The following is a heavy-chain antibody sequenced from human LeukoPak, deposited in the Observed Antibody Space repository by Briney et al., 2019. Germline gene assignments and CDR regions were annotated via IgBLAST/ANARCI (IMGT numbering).Heavy chain of an antibody. CDR2: ISYDGSNK. V-gene: IGHV3-30*18. Sequence: PGGSLRLSCAASGFTFSSYGMHWVSQAPGKGLEWVAVISYDGSNKYYADSVKGRFTISRDNSKNTLYLQMNSLRAEDTAVYYCAKADIVLMVYANYWGQGTLVTVSS. J-gene: IGHJ4*02. D-gene: IGHD2-8*01. CDR3: AKADIVLMVYANY. CDR1: GFTFSSYG.